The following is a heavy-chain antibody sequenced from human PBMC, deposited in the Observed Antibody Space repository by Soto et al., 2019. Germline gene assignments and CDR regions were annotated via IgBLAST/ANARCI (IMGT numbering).Heavy chain of an antibody. J-gene: IGHJ4*02. D-gene: IGHD2-15*01. CDR1: GFTFGDYA. CDR3: TRDLRWELQCYFDY. CDR2: IRSKAYGGTT. Sequence: GGSLRLSCTASGFTFGDYAMSWFRQAPGKGLEWVGFIRSKAYGGTTEYAASVKGRFTISRDDSKSIAYLQMNSLKTEDTAVYYCTRDLRWELQCYFDYWGQGTLVTVSS. V-gene: IGHV3-49*03.